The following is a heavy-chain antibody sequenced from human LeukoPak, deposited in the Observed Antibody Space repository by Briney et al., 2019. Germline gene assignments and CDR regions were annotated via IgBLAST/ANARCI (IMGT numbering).Heavy chain of an antibody. CDR3: ARDGLAKPFDY. J-gene: IGHJ4*02. CDR1: GYTIASYA. CDR2: INTITGNP. Sequence: ASVKVSCKASGYTIASYAMNWVRQAPGQGLEWMGWINTITGNPTYAQGFTGRFVFSLDTSVSTAYLQISSLKAEDTAVYYYARDGLAKPFDYWGQGTLVTVSS. V-gene: IGHV7-4-1*02. D-gene: IGHD6-19*01.